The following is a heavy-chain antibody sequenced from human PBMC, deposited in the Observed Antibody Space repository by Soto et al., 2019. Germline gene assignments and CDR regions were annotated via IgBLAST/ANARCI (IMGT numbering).Heavy chain of an antibody. J-gene: IGHJ4*02. D-gene: IGHD1-1*01. V-gene: IGHV5-51*01. CDR2: IYPGDSDT. CDR1: GYSFTSYW. CDR3: ARGKRWLQLVFDY. Sequence: PGESLKISCKGSGYSFTSYWIGWVRQMPGKGLEWMGIIYPGDSDTRYSPSFQGQVTISADKSISTAYLQWSSLKASDTAVYYCARGKRWLQLVFDYWGQGTLVTVSS.